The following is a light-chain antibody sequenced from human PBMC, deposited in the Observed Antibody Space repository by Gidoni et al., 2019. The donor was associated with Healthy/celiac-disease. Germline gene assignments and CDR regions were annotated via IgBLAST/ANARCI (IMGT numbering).Light chain of an antibody. J-gene: IGKJ1*01. CDR1: QSLLHSNGYNY. CDR2: LGS. CDR3: MQALQTPPWT. V-gene: IGKV2-28*01. Sequence: ASISCRSSQSLLHSNGYNYLDWYLQKPGQSPQLLIYLGSNRASGVPDRFSGSGSGTDFTLKISRVEAEDVGVYYCMQALQTPPWTFXQXTKVEIK.